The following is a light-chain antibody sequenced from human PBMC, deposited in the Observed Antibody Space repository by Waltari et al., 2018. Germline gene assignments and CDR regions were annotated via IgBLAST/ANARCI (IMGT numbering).Light chain of an antibody. CDR1: SSDVGGYNY. V-gene: IGLV2-8*01. Sequence: QSALTQPPSASGSPGQSVTISCTGTSSDVGGYNYVSWYQQHPGKAPKLMIYEVSKRPAGVPERFSGSKSGNTASLTVSGLQAEDEADYYCSSYAGSNNLVFGGGTKLTAL. J-gene: IGLJ2*01. CDR2: EVS. CDR3: SSYAGSNNLV.